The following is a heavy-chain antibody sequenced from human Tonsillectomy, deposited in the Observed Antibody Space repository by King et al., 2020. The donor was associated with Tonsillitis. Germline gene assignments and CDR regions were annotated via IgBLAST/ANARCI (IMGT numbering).Heavy chain of an antibody. V-gene: IGHV4-34*01. D-gene: IGHD4-23*01. J-gene: IGHJ4*02. CDR2: IDHSGST. CDR3: ARSTVGRFYY. Sequence: VQLQQWGAGLLKPSETLSLTCAVFGGSFSGYYWSWRRQPPGKGLEWIGEIDHSGSTNYNPSPKSPLTISVDTSKNQFSLKLSSVTAADTAVYYCARSTVGRFYYWGQGTLVTVSS. CDR1: GGSFSGYY.